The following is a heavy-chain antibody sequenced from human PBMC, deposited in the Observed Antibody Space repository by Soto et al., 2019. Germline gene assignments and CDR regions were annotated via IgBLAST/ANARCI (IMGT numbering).Heavy chain of an antibody. D-gene: IGHD3-16*02. Sequence: GGSLRLSCAAAGCTFSSYAMSWVRQAPGKGLEWVSAISGSGGSTYYADSVKGRFTISRDNSKNTLYLQMNSLRAEDTAVYYCAKDQVITFGGVIAPYYWGQGTLVTVSS. CDR1: GCTFSSYA. CDR3: AKDQVITFGGVIAPYY. V-gene: IGHV3-23*01. CDR2: ISGSGGST. J-gene: IGHJ4*02.